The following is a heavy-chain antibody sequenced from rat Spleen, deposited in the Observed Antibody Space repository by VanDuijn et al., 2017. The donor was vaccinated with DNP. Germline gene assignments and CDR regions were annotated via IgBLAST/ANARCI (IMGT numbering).Heavy chain of an antibody. CDR3: VRYSLIKRMWDS. J-gene: IGHJ2*01. Sequence: EVQLVESGGGLVQPGRSLKLSCAASGFTFSDYNMAWVRQAPTKGLEWVAYISYDGGITNYGDSVKGRFTISRDNAKSTLYLQMYSLRSEDTATYYCVRYSLIKRMWDSWGQGVTVTVSS. CDR1: GFTFSDYN. V-gene: IGHV5-7*01. CDR2: ISYDGGIT. D-gene: IGHD1-2*01.